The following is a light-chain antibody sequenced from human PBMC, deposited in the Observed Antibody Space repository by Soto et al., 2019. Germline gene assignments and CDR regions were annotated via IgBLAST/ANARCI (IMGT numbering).Light chain of an antibody. CDR3: AAWDGSLNVYV. J-gene: IGLJ1*01. V-gene: IGLV1-44*01. CDR1: SSSIGSNS. CDR2: TNN. Sequence: QSVLTQPPSAYGTPGQRVTISCSGSSSSIGSNSVNWYQQLPRTAPKVLIYTNNQRPSGVPDRFSGSKSGTSASLAISGLQSEDEADYYCAAWDGSLNVYVFGTGTKVTVL.